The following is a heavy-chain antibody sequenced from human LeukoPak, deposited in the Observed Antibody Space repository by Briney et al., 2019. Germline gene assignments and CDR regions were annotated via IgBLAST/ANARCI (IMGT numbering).Heavy chain of an antibody. J-gene: IGHJ5*02. CDR3: ARDPYYDFWSGYLTGGNLFDP. CDR2: INPNSGGT. Sequence: ASVKVSCKASGYTFTGYYMHWVRQAPGQGLEWMGWINPNSGGTNYAQKFQGRVTMTRDTSISTAYMELSRLRSDDTAVYYCARDPYYDFWSGYLTGGNLFDPGAREPWSPSPQ. D-gene: IGHD3-3*01. CDR1: GYTFTGYY. V-gene: IGHV1-2*02.